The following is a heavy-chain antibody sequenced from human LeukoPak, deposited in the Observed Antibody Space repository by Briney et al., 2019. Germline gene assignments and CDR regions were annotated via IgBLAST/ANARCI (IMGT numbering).Heavy chain of an antibody. Sequence: SETLSLTCTVSGGSISSSSYYWGWIRQPPGKGLEWIGSIYYSGSTYYNPFLKSRVTISVDTPKNQFSLKLSSVTAADTAVYYCARTDYYDSSEDYWGQGTLVTVSS. CDR1: GGSISSSSYY. CDR3: ARTDYYDSSEDY. J-gene: IGHJ4*02. D-gene: IGHD3-22*01. V-gene: IGHV4-39*07. CDR2: IYYSGST.